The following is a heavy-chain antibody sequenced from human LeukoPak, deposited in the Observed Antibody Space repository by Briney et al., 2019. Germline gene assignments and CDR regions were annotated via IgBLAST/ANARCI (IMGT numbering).Heavy chain of an antibody. D-gene: IGHD5-24*01. CDR1: GFTFSSYG. J-gene: IGHJ4*02. V-gene: IGHV3-30*03. Sequence: PGGSLRLSCAASGFTFSSYGMHWVRQAPGKGLEWVAVISYDGSNKYYADSVKGRFTISRDNSKNTLYLQMNSLRAEDTAVYYCARRPGDGYNYDYWGQGTLVTVSS. CDR3: ARRPGDGYNYDY. CDR2: ISYDGSNK.